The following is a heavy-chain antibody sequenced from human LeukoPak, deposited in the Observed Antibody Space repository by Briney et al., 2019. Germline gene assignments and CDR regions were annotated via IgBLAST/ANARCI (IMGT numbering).Heavy chain of an antibody. D-gene: IGHD6-13*01. CDR2: IKQDGSEK. CDR3: ARARAVAGTG. J-gene: IGHJ4*02. CDR1: GFTFSSYA. V-gene: IGHV3-7*01. Sequence: PGGSLRLSCAASGFTFSSYAMTWVRQAPGKGLEWVANIKQDGSEKYYVDSVKGRFTISRDNAKNSLYLQMNSLRAEDTAVYYCARARAVAGTGGGQGTLVTVSS.